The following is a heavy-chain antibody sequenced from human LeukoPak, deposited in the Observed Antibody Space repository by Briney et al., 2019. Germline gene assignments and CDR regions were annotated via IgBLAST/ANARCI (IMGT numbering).Heavy chain of an antibody. CDR3: AGMRITTPTVRTLDY. Sequence: PSETLSLTCTVSGGSMSTYYWTWIRQPPGKGLEWIGFIYYTGSTNYNPSLKSRVTISVDTSKNQFSLKLSSVTAADTAVYYCAGMRITTPTVRTLDYWGQRTLVTVSS. CDR1: GGSMSTYY. V-gene: IGHV4-59*01. D-gene: IGHD1-14*01. CDR2: IYYTGST. J-gene: IGHJ4*02.